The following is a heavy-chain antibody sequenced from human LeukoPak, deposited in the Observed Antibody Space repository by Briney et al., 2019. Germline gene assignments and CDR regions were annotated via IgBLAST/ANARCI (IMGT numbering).Heavy chain of an antibody. CDR1: GYTFTGYY. D-gene: IGHD2-15*01. CDR3: ARGSIPEVVVVAAVDY. CDR2: INPNSGGT. Sequence: ASVKVSCKASGYTFTGYYMHWVRQAPGQGLEWMGWINPNSGGTNYAQKFQGRVTMTRDTSISTAYMELSRLRSDDTAVYYCARGSIPEVVVVAAVDYWGQGTLVTVSS. V-gene: IGHV1-2*02. J-gene: IGHJ4*02.